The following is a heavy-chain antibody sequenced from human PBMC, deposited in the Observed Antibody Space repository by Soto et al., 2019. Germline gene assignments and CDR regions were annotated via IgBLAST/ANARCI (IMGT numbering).Heavy chain of an antibody. Sequence: EVQLLESGGRLIQPGGSLRLSCAASGFNFSSYAMSWIRQAPGKGPEWVAGITTSGDRSGYADSVKGRFTVSRDNSQNTMYLQLNSLRGDDTAIYYCARGLEAGYYFAYWGQGTLVIVSS. V-gene: IGHV3-23*01. CDR3: ARGLEAGYYFAY. CDR1: GFNFSSYA. CDR2: ITTSGDRS. D-gene: IGHD3-22*01. J-gene: IGHJ4*02.